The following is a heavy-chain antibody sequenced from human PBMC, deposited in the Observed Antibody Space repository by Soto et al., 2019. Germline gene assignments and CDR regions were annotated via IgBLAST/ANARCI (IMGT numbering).Heavy chain of an antibody. D-gene: IGHD3-10*01. J-gene: IGHJ4*01. Sequence: QVQLVESGGGVVQPGRSLRLSCAASGFTFSSYAMHWVRQAPGKGLEWVAVISYDGSNKYYADSVKGRFTISRDNSKNTLYLQISSLRAEDTAVYYCAREEPSGEGAYDYWGHGTLVTVSS. CDR2: ISYDGSNK. V-gene: IGHV3-30-3*01. CDR1: GFTFSSYA. CDR3: AREEPSGEGAYDY.